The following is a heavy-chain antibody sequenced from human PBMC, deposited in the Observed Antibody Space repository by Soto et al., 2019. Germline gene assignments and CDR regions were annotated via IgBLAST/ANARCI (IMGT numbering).Heavy chain of an antibody. J-gene: IGHJ5*02. Sequence: QVQLVQSGAEVKKPESSVKVSCKDSGGTFSSYAISWVRQAPGQGLEWMGGIIPIFGTANYAQKFQGRVTITADESTSTAYMELSSPRSEDTAVYYCARDPVGSPKDQRWFDPWGQGTLVTVSS. CDR3: ARDPVGSPKDQRWFDP. V-gene: IGHV1-69*01. CDR1: GGTFSSYA. D-gene: IGHD1-26*01. CDR2: IIPIFGTA.